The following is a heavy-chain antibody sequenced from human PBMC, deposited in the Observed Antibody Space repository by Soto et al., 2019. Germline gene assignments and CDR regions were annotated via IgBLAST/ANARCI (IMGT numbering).Heavy chain of an antibody. D-gene: IGHD4-17*01. V-gene: IGHV3-33*01. CDR2: ILNDASGH. J-gene: IGHJ4*02. CDR1: GFTFSRHG. CDR3: ARDDDYPDNGFDY. Sequence: QVQLVESGGGVVQPGTSLRLSCAASGFTFSRHGMHWVRQTTGKGLEWLAVILNDASGHWYADSVKSRFTISRDNFENTLYLQMNGLRLEDTDMYYCARDDDYPDNGFDYWGQGTLVTVSS.